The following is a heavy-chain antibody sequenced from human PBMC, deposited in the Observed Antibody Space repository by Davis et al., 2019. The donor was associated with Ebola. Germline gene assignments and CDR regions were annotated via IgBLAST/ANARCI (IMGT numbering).Heavy chain of an antibody. D-gene: IGHD6-13*01. CDR3: ARQIAAAGYFDY. Sequence: KVSCKGSGYSFTKYWIVWVRQMPGKGLECMGIIFPGDSDTRYSPSFQGKVTISADKSISTAYLQWSSLKASDTAMYYCARQIAAAGYFDYWGQGTLVTVSS. CDR2: IFPGDSDT. J-gene: IGHJ4*02. V-gene: IGHV5-51*01. CDR1: GYSFTKYW.